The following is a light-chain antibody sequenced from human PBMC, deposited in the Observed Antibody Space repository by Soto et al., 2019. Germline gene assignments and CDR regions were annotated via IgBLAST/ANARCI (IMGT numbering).Light chain of an antibody. CDR2: DVS. V-gene: IGKV1-5*01. Sequence: DIQMTQSPSTLSASVGDRVTITCRASQSISRWLAWYRQKPGKAPEVVIYDVSTLAFGVPSRISGSGSGTEFTLTIRNLQPDDFATYSCQQYSSYPITFGGGTKV. CDR3: QQYSSYPIT. J-gene: IGKJ4*01. CDR1: QSISRW.